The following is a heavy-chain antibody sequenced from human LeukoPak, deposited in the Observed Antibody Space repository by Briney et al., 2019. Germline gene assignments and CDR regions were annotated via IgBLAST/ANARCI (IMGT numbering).Heavy chain of an antibody. V-gene: IGHV3-21*01. Sequence: GGALRLSCAASGFTFSSYSMNWVRQAPGKGLEWVSSISSSSYIYYADSVKGRCTISRDNAKNSLYLQMNSLRAEDTAVYYCARDVGYNRFDQWGQGALVTVSS. CDR3: ARDVGYNRFDQ. CDR1: GFTFSSYS. J-gene: IGHJ4*02. D-gene: IGHD5-24*01. CDR2: ISSSSYI.